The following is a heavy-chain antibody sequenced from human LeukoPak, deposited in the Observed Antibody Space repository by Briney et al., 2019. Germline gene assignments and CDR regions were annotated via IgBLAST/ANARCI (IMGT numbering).Heavy chain of an antibody. CDR1: GFTFSNAW. Sequence: GGSLRLSCAASGFTFSNAWMSWVRQAPGKGLEWVSYISTSGRTIYYADSVKGRFTISRDNAKNSLYLQMNSLRAEDTAVYYCASYIVGPTLDYWGQGTLVTVSS. CDR3: ASYIVGPTLDY. J-gene: IGHJ4*02. V-gene: IGHV3-11*04. D-gene: IGHD1-26*01. CDR2: ISTSGRTI.